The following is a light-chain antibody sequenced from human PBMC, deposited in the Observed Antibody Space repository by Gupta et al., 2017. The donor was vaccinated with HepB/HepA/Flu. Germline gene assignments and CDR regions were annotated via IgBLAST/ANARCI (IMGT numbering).Light chain of an antibody. CDR2: GNS. CDR1: SSNIGAGYD. Sequence: QSVLTQPPSVSAAPGQRVPISCTGSSSNIGAGYDVHWYQQLPGTAPKLLIYGNSNRPSGVPDRFSGSKSGTSASLDITGLQAEDEADYYCQSYDSSLSGWVFGGGTKLTVL. J-gene: IGLJ3*02. CDR3: QSYDSSLSGWV. V-gene: IGLV1-40*01.